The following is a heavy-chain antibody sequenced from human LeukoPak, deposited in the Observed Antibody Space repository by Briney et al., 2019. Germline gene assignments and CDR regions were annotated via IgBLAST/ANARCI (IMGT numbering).Heavy chain of an antibody. CDR2: IYTSGST. CDR3: ARDPGVSVGPGLPSYFDY. D-gene: IGHD7-27*01. CDR1: GGSISSYY. V-gene: IGHV4-4*07. J-gene: IGHJ4*02. Sequence: ETRSLTCTVSGGSISSYYWSWIRQPAGKGLEWIGRIYTSGSTNYNPSLKSRVNMSLHTSKNQFSLKLSSVTAADTAVYYCARDPGVSVGPGLPSYFDYWGQGTLGTVSS.